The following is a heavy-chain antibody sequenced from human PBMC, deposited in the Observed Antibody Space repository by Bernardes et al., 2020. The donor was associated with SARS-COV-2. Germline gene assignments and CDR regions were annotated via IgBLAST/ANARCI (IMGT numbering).Heavy chain of an antibody. CDR3: GRLAYGVNFVDY. D-gene: IGHD4-17*01. J-gene: IGHJ4*02. CDR1: GYMFSNYG. Sequence: ASMKVSCKASGYMFSNYGITWVRQAPGQGLEWMGWINGYSGNTDYAQQFQGRVTMTTDTSANTAYMELRSLRSDDTAVYYCGRLAYGVNFVDYWGQGALVTVSS. CDR2: INGYSGNT. V-gene: IGHV1-18*01.